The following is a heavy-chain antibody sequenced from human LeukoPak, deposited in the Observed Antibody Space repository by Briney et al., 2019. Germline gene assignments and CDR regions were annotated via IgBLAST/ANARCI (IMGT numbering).Heavy chain of an antibody. CDR1: GFTFSSYA. Sequence: GGSLRLSCAASGFTFSSYAMSWVRQAPGKGLEWVSAISGSGGSTYYADSVKGRFTISRDNSKNTLYLQMNSLRAEDTAVYYCTRDHRSSTSPSWFDPWGQGTLVTVSS. J-gene: IGHJ5*02. CDR2: ISGSGGST. CDR3: TRDHRSSTSPSWFDP. V-gene: IGHV3-23*01. D-gene: IGHD2-2*01.